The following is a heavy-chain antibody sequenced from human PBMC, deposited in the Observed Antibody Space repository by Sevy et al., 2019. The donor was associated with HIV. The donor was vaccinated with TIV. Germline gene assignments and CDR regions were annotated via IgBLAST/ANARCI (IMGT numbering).Heavy chain of an antibody. CDR2: IRDRVYGGTT. CDR3: TRGAVNMVRGIYTVFDT. CDR1: GFTFGDYC. J-gene: IGHJ5*01. Sequence: GGSLRLSCTASGFTFGDYCVSWFRQAPGKGLEWVGAIRDRVYGGTTEYAASVKDRFSISRDDSRNMTYLQMDGLNTEDTAVYYCTRGAVNMVRGIYTVFDTWGQGTLVTVSS. D-gene: IGHD3-10*01. V-gene: IGHV3-49*03.